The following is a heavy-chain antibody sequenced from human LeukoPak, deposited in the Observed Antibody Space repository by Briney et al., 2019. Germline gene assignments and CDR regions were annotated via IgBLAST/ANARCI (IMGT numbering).Heavy chain of an antibody. Sequence: SQTLSLTCAISGDSVSSNSAAWNWIRRSPSRGLEWLGRTYYRSKWYNDYAVFVQSRITINPDTSKNQFSLQLNSVTPEDTAVYYCAKGWARDAFDIWGQGTMVTVSS. V-gene: IGHV6-1*01. D-gene: IGHD1-26*01. CDR2: TYYRSKWYN. J-gene: IGHJ3*02. CDR1: GDSVSSNSAA. CDR3: AKGWARDAFDI.